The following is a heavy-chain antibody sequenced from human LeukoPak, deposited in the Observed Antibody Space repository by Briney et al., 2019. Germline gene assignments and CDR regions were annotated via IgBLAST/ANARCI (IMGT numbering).Heavy chain of an antibody. J-gene: IGHJ4*02. CDR2: IKQDGSFK. CDR1: GFNFDNYY. CDR3: ARWGSSGWYDY. Sequence: GGSLRLSCVGSGFNFDNYYMSWVRQAPGKGLEWVANIKQDGSFKFFADAVKGRFTISRDNAKNSLYLQMNSLRAEDTAVYYCARWGSSGWYDYWGQGTLVTVSS. D-gene: IGHD6-19*01. V-gene: IGHV3-7*01.